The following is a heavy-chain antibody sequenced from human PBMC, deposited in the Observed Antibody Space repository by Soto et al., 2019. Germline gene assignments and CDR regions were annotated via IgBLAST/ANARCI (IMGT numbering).Heavy chain of an antibody. D-gene: IGHD3-9*01. CDR1: GGTFSSYT. CDR2: IIPNLGIA. Sequence: QVQRVQSGAEVKKPGSSVKVSCKAAGGTFSSYTISWVRQAPGQGLEWMGRIIPNLGIANYSQKFQGRVTTTADKSTSTAYMELSSLRSEDTAVYDCAREPGQRAEGDDMAWGQGTLVTVSS. CDR3: AREPGQRAEGDDMA. J-gene: IGHJ5*02. V-gene: IGHV1-69*08.